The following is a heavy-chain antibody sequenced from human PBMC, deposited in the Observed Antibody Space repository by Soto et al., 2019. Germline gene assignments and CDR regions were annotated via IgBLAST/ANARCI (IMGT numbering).Heavy chain of an antibody. CDR3: XXXXXXXXFDY. V-gene: IGHV2-5*02. CDR2: IYWDDDK. CDR1: GFSLSTSGVG. J-gene: IGHJ4*02. Sequence: QITLKESGPTLVKPTQTLTLTCTFSGFSLSTSGVGVGWIRQPPGKALEWLALIYWDDDKRYSPSLKSRLTITKDTSKNQVVLTMTNMDPVDTAXXXXXXXXXXXXFDYWGQGTLVTVSS.